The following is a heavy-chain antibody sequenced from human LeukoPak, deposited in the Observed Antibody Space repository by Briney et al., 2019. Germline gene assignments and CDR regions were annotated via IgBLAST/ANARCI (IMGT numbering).Heavy chain of an antibody. CDR2: INPNSGGT. D-gene: IGHD2-2*01. V-gene: IGHV1-2*02. CDR1: GYTFTGYY. CDR3: AREREVVVVPAARPYSYYYYGMDV. J-gene: IGHJ6*02. Sequence: ASVKVSCKASGYTFTGYYMHWVRQAPGQGLEWMGWINPNSGGTNYAQKFQGRVTMTRDTSISTAYMELSRLRSDDTAVYYCAREREVVVVPAARPYSYYYYGMDVWGQGTTVTVSS.